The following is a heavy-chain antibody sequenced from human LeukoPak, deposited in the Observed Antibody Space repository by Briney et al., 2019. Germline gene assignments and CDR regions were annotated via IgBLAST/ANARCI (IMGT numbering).Heavy chain of an antibody. D-gene: IGHD2-21*02. CDR1: GGSISSYY. J-gene: IGHJ1*01. CDR3: ARYYCAGVCYYFQH. V-gene: IGHV4-59*01. CDR2: VYYSGST. Sequence: SETLSLTCTVSGGSISSYYWSWIRQPPGKGLEWIGYVYYSGSTNYNPSLKSRVTISVDTSKDQFSLKLSSVTAADTAVYYCARYYCAGVCYYFQHWGQGTLVTVSS.